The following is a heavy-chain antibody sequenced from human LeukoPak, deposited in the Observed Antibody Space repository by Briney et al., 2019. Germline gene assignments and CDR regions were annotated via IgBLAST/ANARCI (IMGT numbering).Heavy chain of an antibody. V-gene: IGHV1-2*02. CDR1: GYTFTRYY. J-gene: IGHJ1*01. Sequence: ASVKVSFKASGYTFTRYYMHWGRQAPGQGLGWMGWINPNSGGTNYAQKFQGRVTMTRDTSISTAYMELSRLRSDDTAVYYCAREGMVAATNAAEYFQHWGQGTLVTVSS. D-gene: IGHD2-15*01. CDR2: INPNSGGT. CDR3: AREGMVAATNAAEYFQH.